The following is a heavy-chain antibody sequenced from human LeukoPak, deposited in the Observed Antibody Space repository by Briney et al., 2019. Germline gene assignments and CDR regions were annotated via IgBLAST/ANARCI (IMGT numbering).Heavy chain of an antibody. CDR2: INPNSGGT. CDR1: GYTFIGYY. CDR3: ARDSFDFYGMDV. J-gene: IGHJ6*02. Sequence: GASVKVSCKASGYTFIGYYMDWVRQAPGQGLEWMGWINPNSGGTNYAQKFQGRVTMTRDTSSGTAYMELSRLRSDDTAVYYCARDSFDFYGMDVWGQGTTVTVSS. V-gene: IGHV1-2*02. D-gene: IGHD3-3*01.